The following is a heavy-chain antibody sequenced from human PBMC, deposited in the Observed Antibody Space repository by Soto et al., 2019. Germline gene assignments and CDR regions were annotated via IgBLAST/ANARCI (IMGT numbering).Heavy chain of an antibody. V-gene: IGHV1-18*01. Sequence: ASVKVSCKASGYTFTSYGIRWVRQAPGQGLEWMGWISAYNGNTNYAQKLQGRVTMTTDTSTSTAYMELRSLRSDDTAVYYCARAVDIVATAYNWFDPWGQGTLVTVSS. J-gene: IGHJ5*02. CDR2: ISAYNGNT. D-gene: IGHD5-12*01. CDR1: GYTFTSYG. CDR3: ARAVDIVATAYNWFDP.